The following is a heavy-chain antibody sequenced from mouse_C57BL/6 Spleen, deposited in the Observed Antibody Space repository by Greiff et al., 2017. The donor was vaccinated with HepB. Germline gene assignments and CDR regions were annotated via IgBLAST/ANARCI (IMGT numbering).Heavy chain of an antibody. V-gene: IGHV1-64*01. J-gene: IGHJ2*01. D-gene: IGHD2-3*01. CDR3: AGEGYDDPWYYFDC. CDR2: IHPNSGST. Sequence: QVQLQQPGAELVKPGASVKLSCKASGYTFTSYWMHWVKQRPGQGLEWIGMIHPNSGSTNYNEKFKSKATLTVDKSSSTAYMQLSSLTSEDSAVYYCAGEGYDDPWYYFDCWGKGTTLTVSS. CDR1: GYTFTSYW.